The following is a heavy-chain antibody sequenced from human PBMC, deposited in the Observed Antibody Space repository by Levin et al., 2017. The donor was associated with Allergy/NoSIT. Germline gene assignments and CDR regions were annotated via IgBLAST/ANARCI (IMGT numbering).Heavy chain of an antibody. CDR3: TTYSSSWYYFDY. Sequence: GGSLRLSCAASGITFSNAWMSWARQAPGKGLEWVGRIKSKTDGGTTEYAAPVKCRFTISRDDSKNTLYLQMNSLKTEDTAVYFCTTYSSSWYYFDYWGQGTLVTVSS. D-gene: IGHD6-13*01. CDR2: IKSKTDGGTT. CDR1: GITFSNAW. V-gene: IGHV3-15*01. J-gene: IGHJ4*02.